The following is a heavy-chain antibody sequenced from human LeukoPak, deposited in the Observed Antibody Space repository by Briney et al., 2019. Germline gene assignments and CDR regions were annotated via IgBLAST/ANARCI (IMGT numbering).Heavy chain of an antibody. V-gene: IGHV4-59*01. J-gene: IGHJ6*02. Sequence: SETLSLTCTVSGGSISSYYWSWIQQPPGKGLEWIGYIYYSGSTNYNPSLKSRVTISVDTSKNQFSLKLSSVTAADTAVYYCASVIGGYYDSRGYFYYYYYGMDVWGQGTTVTVSS. CDR2: IYYSGST. CDR3: ASVIGGYYDSRGYFYYYYYGMDV. CDR1: GGSISSYY. D-gene: IGHD3-22*01.